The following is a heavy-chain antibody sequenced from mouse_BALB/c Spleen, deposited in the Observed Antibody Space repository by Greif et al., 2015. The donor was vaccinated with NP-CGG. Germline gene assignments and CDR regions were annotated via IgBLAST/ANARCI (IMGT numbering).Heavy chain of an antibody. CDR2: IDPANGNT. Sequence: EVQLQQSGAELVKPGASVKLSCTASGSNIKDTYMHWVKQRPEQGLEWIGRIDPANGNTKYDPKFQGKATITADTSSNTAYLQLSSLTSEDTAVYYCARGMITTRGMDYWGQGTSVTVSA. J-gene: IGHJ4*01. CDR3: ARGMITTRGMDY. V-gene: IGHV14-3*02. D-gene: IGHD2-4*01. CDR1: GSNIKDTY.